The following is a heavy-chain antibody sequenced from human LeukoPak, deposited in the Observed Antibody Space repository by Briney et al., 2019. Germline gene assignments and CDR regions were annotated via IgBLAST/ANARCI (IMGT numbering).Heavy chain of an antibody. Sequence: SQTLSLTCAISGDRVSRNTAGWSWIRQSPSRDLEWLGRTYYRSKWYSDFAPSVRNRITINPDTSKNQFSLQLNSVTPEDTAVYYCARGGGGLRYFDWLSPADAFDIWGQGTMVTVSS. D-gene: IGHD3-9*01. CDR1: GDRVSRNTAG. CDR3: ARGGGGLRYFDWLSPADAFDI. V-gene: IGHV6-1*01. CDR2: TYYRSKWYS. J-gene: IGHJ3*02.